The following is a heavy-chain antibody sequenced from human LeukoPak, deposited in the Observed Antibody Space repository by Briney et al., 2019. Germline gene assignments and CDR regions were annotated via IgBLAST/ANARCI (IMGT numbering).Heavy chain of an antibody. J-gene: IGHJ6*02. Sequence: GGSLRLSCAASGFNDSSNYMTWVRQAPGKGLQWVSIIYSDGSTDYADSVKGRFTISSDNSKNTLYLQMNSLRVEDTAVYYCARDIGGLDIWGQGTTVTVSS. CDR3: ARDIGGLDI. CDR1: GFNDSSNY. V-gene: IGHV3-53*01. CDR2: IYSDGST. D-gene: IGHD3-16*02.